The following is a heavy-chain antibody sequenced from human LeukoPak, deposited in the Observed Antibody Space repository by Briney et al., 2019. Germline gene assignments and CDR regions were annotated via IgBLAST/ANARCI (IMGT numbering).Heavy chain of an antibody. D-gene: IGHD3-10*01. CDR1: GFTFSSYA. CDR3: AKVYWFGGYMDV. CDR2: ISGSGGST. Sequence: GSLRLSCAASGFTFSSYAMSWVRQAPGKGLEWVSAISGSGGSTYYAASVKGRFTISRDNSKNTLYLQMNSLRAEDTAVYYCAKVYWFGGYMDVWGKGTTVAVSS. J-gene: IGHJ6*03. V-gene: IGHV3-23*01.